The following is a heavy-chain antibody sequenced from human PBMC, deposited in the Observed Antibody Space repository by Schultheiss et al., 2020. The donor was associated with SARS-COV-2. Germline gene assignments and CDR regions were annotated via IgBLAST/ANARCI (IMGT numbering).Heavy chain of an antibody. D-gene: IGHD2-8*02. CDR1: GYSISSGYY. CDR2: IYHSGST. Sequence: SETLSLTCAVSGYSISSGYYWGWIRQPPGKGLEWIGSIYHSGSTYYNPSLKSRVTILVDKYKNQFSLELGSVTAADTAVYYCAGDGGVAHHWGQGTLVTVAS. CDR3: AGDGGVAHH. J-gene: IGHJ5*02. V-gene: IGHV4-38-2*02.